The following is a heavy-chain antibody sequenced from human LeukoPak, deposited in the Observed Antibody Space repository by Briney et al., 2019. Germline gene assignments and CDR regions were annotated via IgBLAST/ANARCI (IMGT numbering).Heavy chain of an antibody. V-gene: IGHV3-30*04. CDR1: GFTFSSYP. CDR3: ARGRGSGTTDY. Sequence: GGSLRLSCAASGFTFSSYPMHWVRQAPGKGLEWVAVISNDGSTKYYADSLKGRFTISRDNSKNTLYVQMNSLRAEDTAVYYCARGRGSGTTDYWGQGTLVTVSS. CDR2: ISNDGSTK. D-gene: IGHD3-10*01. J-gene: IGHJ4*02.